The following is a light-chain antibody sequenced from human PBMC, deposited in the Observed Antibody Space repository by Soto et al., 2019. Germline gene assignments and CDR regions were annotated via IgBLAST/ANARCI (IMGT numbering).Light chain of an antibody. CDR1: QSVNSN. CDR2: GAS. Sequence: EIVMAQSPGTLSVSPGERVALSCRASQSVNSNLAWYQQKPGQTPRLLIYGASTRATGVPARFSGSGSGTEFTLTISSLQPEDFAVSYCQPYNNWPPLTFGGGTKVEIK. J-gene: IGKJ4*01. CDR3: QPYNNWPPLT. V-gene: IGKV3-15*01.